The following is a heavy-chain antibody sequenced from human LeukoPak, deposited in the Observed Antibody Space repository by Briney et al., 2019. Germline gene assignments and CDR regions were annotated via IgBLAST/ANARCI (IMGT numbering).Heavy chain of an antibody. J-gene: IGHJ4*02. Sequence: PGGSLRLSCAASGFTFRGYWMHWVRQAPGKGLVWVSRINSDGSSTSYADTVKGRFTISRDNAKNTLYLQMNSLRAEDTAVYYCARLYGGYGDYYFDYWGQGALVTVSS. D-gene: IGHD4-17*01. V-gene: IGHV3-74*01. CDR1: GFTFRGYW. CDR2: INSDGSST. CDR3: ARLYGGYGDYYFDY.